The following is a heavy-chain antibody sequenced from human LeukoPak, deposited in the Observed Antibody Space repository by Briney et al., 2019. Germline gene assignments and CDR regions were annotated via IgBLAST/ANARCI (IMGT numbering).Heavy chain of an antibody. Sequence: SETLSLTQSVSGDSVSSGSYHWSWIRQPPGKGLECIGYVYYCGNTNYNPSLKSRVTILVDMSKQEFSLKLSSVTDEDTAVSYGARLPWFGDLYFDQWGQGTLVSVST. CDR3: ARLPWFGDLYFDQ. CDR2: VYYCGNT. CDR1: GDSVSSGSYH. D-gene: IGHD3-10*01. J-gene: IGHJ4*02. V-gene: IGHV4-61*01.